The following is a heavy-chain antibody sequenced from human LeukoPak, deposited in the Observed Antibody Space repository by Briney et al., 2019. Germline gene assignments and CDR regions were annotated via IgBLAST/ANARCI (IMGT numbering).Heavy chain of an antibody. CDR1: GFTVNSNY. Sequence: PGGSLGLSCAASGFTVNSNYMSWVRQAPGKGLEWFSVLYSAGSTYYADSVKGRFTISRDNSKNTLHLQMNSLRADDTGVYYCASGGDPQWLVHGDNWGQGTLVTVSS. V-gene: IGHV3-53*01. J-gene: IGHJ4*02. D-gene: IGHD6-19*01. CDR2: LYSAGST. CDR3: ASGGDPQWLVHGDN.